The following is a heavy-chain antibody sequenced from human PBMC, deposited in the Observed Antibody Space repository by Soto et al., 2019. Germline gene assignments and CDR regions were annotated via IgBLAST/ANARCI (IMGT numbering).Heavy chain of an antibody. Sequence: QVQLVQSGAEVKKPGASVKVSCQASRGTFRTHAISWVRQAPGQGLEWMGGIIPMFGTANYAPKFQGTVTITADESTNTAYMELRSLRSEDTAVYYCARGSIPAASYFDSWGQGTPVTVSS. CDR2: IIPMFGTA. CDR1: RGTFRTHA. V-gene: IGHV1-69*01. J-gene: IGHJ4*02. D-gene: IGHD2-2*01. CDR3: ARGSIPAASYFDS.